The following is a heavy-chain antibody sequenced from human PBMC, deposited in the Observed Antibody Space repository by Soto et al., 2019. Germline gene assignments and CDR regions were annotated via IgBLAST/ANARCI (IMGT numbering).Heavy chain of an antibody. Sequence: EVQLVESGGGLVQPGGSLRLSCAASGFNFNTYWMYWVHQAPGKGLEWVANIDTDGSRKNYVDSVKGRFIISRDNAKNSLLLQMNSLRADDTAVYYCGRVPLDGNYANGVDVRAQGTTVTVSS. CDR2: IDTDGSRK. CDR3: GRVPLDGNYANGVDV. V-gene: IGHV3-7*03. J-gene: IGHJ6*02. D-gene: IGHD4-17*01. CDR1: GFNFNTYW.